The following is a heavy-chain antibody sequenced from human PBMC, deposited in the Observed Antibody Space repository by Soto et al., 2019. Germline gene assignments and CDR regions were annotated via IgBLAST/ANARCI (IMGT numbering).Heavy chain of an antibody. J-gene: IGHJ6*02. V-gene: IGHV3-13*01. CDR3: ARGGAHPDYYYYGMDV. CDR2: IGTAGDT. Sequence: FLRLSCAASGFTFSSYEMHWVRRATGKGLEWVSAIGTAGDTYYPGSVKGRFTISRENAKNSLYLQMNSLRAGDTAVYYCARGGAHPDYYYYGMDVWGQGTTVTVSS. CDR1: GFTFSSYE.